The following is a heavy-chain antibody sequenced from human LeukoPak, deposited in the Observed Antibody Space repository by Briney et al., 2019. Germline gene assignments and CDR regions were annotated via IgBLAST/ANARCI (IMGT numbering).Heavy chain of an antibody. CDR2: ISAYNGNT. CDR1: GYTFTSYG. V-gene: IGHV1-18*01. J-gene: IGHJ3*02. Sequence: ASVKVSCKASGYTFTSYGISWVRQAPGQGLEWMGWISAYNGNTNYAQKFQGRVTMTRDTSISTAYMELSRLRSDDTAVYYCARKYGDYNAELAFDIWGQGTMVTVSS. D-gene: IGHD4-17*01. CDR3: ARKYGDYNAELAFDI.